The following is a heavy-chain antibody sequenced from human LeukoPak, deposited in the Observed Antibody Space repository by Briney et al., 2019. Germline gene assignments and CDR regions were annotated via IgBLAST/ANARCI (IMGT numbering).Heavy chain of an antibody. CDR2: IYSGGAT. CDR1: EFSVSSNY. J-gene: IGHJ4*02. V-gene: IGHV3-53*01. D-gene: IGHD4-17*01. CDR3: ANSLLYGALYFDY. Sequence: GGSLRLSCAVSEFSVSSNYMNWVRQAPGKGLEWVSVIYSGGATYYADSVKGRFTISRDNSKNTLYLQMNSLRAEDTAVYYCANSLLYGALYFDYWGQGTLVAVSS.